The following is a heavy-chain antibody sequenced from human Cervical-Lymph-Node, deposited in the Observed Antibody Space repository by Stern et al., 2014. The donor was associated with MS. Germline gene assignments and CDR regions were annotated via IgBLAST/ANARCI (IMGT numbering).Heavy chain of an antibody. J-gene: IGHJ5*01. CDR3: ARGIVANRAAATLHNLFDS. CDR2: IIPIIGLA. D-gene: IGHD2-15*01. CDR1: GGTFSSSYA. V-gene: IGHV1-69*09. Sequence: VQLVESGAEVKKPGSSVKVSCKASGGTFSSSYAVSWVRQAPGQGLEWMGRIIPIIGLANYAQKFQSRVTITADKSTSIVYMELSSLTSEDTAVYYCARGIVANRAAATLHNLFDSCGQGTRVTVSS.